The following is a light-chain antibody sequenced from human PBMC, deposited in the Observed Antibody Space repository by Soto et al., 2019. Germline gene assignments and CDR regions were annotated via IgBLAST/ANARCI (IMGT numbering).Light chain of an antibody. V-gene: IGKV4-1*01. CDR2: WAS. Sequence: DIVMTQSPDSLAVSLGERATINCKSSQSVLYRSNNKNYLAWYRQKPGQPPKLLIYWASTRESGVPDRFSGSGSETDFTLTISSLQAEDVAVYYCQQYYSTPPTFGQGTKVEIK. J-gene: IGKJ1*01. CDR1: QSVLYRSNNKNY. CDR3: QQYYSTPPT.